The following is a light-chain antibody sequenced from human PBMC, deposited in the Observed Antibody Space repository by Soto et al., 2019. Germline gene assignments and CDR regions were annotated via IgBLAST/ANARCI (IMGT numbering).Light chain of an antibody. J-gene: IGLJ2*01. CDR3: SSYTSSSTVV. Sequence: QSALTQPASVSGSPGQSITISCTATSSDVGGYNYVSWYQQQSGKVPKLMIYDVSNRPSGVSNRFSGSKSGNTASLTISGLQAEDEADYYCSSYTSSSTVVFGGGTKVTVL. CDR1: SSDVGGYNY. V-gene: IGLV2-14*01. CDR2: DVS.